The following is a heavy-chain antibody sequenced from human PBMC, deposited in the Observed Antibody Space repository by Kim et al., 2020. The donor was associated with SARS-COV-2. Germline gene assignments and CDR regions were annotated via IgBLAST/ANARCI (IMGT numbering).Heavy chain of an antibody. J-gene: IGHJ5*02. CDR3: ARQNGPIAAAGRSTKNWFDP. D-gene: IGHD6-13*01. CDR1: GYSFTSYW. CDR2: IDPSDSYT. Sequence: GESLKISCKGSGYSFTSYWISWVRQMPGKGLEWMGRIDPSDSYTNYSPSFQGHVTISADKSISTAYLQWSSLKASDTAMYYCARQNGPIAAAGRSTKNWFDPWGQGTLVTVSS. V-gene: IGHV5-10-1*01.